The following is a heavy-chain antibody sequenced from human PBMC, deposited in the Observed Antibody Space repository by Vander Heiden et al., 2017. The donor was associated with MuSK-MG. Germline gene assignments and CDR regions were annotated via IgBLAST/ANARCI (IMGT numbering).Heavy chain of an antibody. CDR3: ATQRDYYGTDGYYGMPFDH. CDR2: VIPIVDTT. D-gene: IGHD3-22*01. J-gene: IGHJ4*02. V-gene: IGHV1-69*01. CDR1: GGTFSSFA. Sequence: QVQLVQSGAEVKKPGSSVKVSCKASGGTFSSFAFNWVRQAPGQGLEWMGAVIPIVDTTNYAQSFQGRVTITADESARTASMELNSLTSEDTAVYFCATQRDYYGTDGYYGMPFDHWGQGTLVTVSS.